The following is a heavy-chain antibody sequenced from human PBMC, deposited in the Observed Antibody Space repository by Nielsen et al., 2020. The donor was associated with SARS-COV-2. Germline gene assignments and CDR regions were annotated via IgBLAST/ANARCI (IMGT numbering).Heavy chain of an antibody. CDR2: VSYGGDNE. J-gene: IGHJ4*02. V-gene: IGHV3-30-3*02. CDR1: GFTFSSYG. Sequence: GGSLRLSCAASGFTFSSYGMHWVRQAPGKGLEWLAIVSYGGDNEHYADSVKGRFTVSRDNSKNTLYLQMNSLRAEDTAVYYCAKHQQSHDYGDSQDFWGQGTLVTVSS. D-gene: IGHD4-17*01. CDR3: AKHQQSHDYGDSQDF.